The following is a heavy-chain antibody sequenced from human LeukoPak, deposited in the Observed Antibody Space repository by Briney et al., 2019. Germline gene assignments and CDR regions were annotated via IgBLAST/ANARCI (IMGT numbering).Heavy chain of an antibody. Sequence: QPGRSLRLSCAASGFTFSSYGMHWVRQAPGKGLEWVAVIWYDGSNKYYADSVKGRFTISGDNSKNTLYLQMNSLRAEDTAVYYCARENTALAFGSDYWGQGTLVTVSS. CDR3: ARENTALAFGSDY. J-gene: IGHJ4*02. CDR1: GFTFSSYG. V-gene: IGHV3-33*01. CDR2: IWYDGSNK. D-gene: IGHD5-18*01.